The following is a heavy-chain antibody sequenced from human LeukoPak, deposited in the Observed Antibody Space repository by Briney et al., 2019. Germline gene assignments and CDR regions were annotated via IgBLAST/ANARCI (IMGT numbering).Heavy chain of an antibody. CDR1: GGTFSSYA. J-gene: IGHJ5*02. V-gene: IGHV1-8*03. CDR3: ARGFHQGLTYYYDSSGYWFDP. CDR2: MNPNSGNT. D-gene: IGHD3-22*01. Sequence: ASVKVSCKASGGTFSSYAISWVRQAPGQGLEWMGWMNPNSGNTGYAQKFQGRVTITRNTSISTAYMELSSLRSEDTAVYYCARGFHQGLTYYYDSSGYWFDPWGQGTLVTVSS.